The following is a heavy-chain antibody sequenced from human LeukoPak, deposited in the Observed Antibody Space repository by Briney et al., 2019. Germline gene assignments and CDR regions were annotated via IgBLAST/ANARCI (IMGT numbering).Heavy chain of an antibody. D-gene: IGHD3-9*01. V-gene: IGHV3-48*02. CDR3: AADKRYAFGY. CDR2: IRTTAEGAKYA. J-gene: IGHJ4*02. CDR1: GFSFTDYP. Sequence: QPGGSLRLSCATSGFSFTDYPMNWVRQAPGKGLEWISNIRTTAEGAKYAYYADSVKGRVTISRDDGKNTLYLHMNSLRDDDTAVYHAAADKRYAFGYWGQGILVTVSS.